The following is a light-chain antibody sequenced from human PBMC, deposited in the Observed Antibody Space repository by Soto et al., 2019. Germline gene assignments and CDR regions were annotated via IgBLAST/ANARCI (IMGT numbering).Light chain of an antibody. CDR2: GAS. J-gene: IGKJ4*01. CDR1: QSVSSNY. Sequence: EVVLTQSPGTLSLSPGERATLSCRASQSVSSNYLAWYQQKPGQAPRLLIYGASSRATGIPDRFSGSGSGTDFTLTISRLEPEDFALYYCQQYGFSPQLAFGGGTKVDNK. V-gene: IGKV3-20*01. CDR3: QQYGFSPQLA.